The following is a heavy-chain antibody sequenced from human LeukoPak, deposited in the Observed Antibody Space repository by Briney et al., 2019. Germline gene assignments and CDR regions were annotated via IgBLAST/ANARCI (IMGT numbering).Heavy chain of an antibody. J-gene: IGHJ3*02. V-gene: IGHV3-48*04. CDR2: IISSSSLI. D-gene: IGHD2-2*01. CDR1: GFTFSSYS. CDR3: ARSAYCTSTSCLNGRGAFDI. Sequence: GGSLRLSCAASGFTFSSYSVNWVRQAPGKGLEWVSYIISSSSLIYYADSVKGRFTISRDNAKTSLYLQMSSLRAEETAVYYCARSAYCTSTSCLNGRGAFDIWGQGTMVTASS.